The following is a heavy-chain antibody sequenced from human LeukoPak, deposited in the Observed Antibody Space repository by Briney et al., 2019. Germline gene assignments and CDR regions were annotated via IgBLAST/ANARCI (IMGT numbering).Heavy chain of an antibody. Sequence: SVKVSCKASGGTFSSYAISWVRQAPGQGLEWMGRIISIFCTANYAQKFQGRVTITTDESTSTAYMELSSLRSEDTAVYYCASDIVVVPAGIGDNWFDPWGQGTLVTVSS. V-gene: IGHV1-69*05. J-gene: IGHJ5*02. D-gene: IGHD2-2*01. CDR2: IISIFCTA. CDR1: GGTFSSYA. CDR3: ASDIVVVPAGIGDNWFDP.